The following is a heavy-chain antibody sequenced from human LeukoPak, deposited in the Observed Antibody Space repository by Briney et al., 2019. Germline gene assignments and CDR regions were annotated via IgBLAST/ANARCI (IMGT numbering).Heavy chain of an antibody. Sequence: GGSLRLSCAASGFTFSSYEMNWVRQAPGKGLEWVSYISSSGSTIYYADSVKGRFTISRDNAKNSLYLQMNSLRAEDTAVYYCARVPLAVVDTAMVGDYWGQGTLVTLSS. CDR1: GFTFSSYE. CDR2: ISSSGSTI. J-gene: IGHJ4*02. D-gene: IGHD5-18*01. V-gene: IGHV3-48*03. CDR3: ARVPLAVVDTAMVGDY.